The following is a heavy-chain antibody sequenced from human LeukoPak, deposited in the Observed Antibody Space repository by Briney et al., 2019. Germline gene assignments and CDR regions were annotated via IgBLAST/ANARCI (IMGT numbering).Heavy chain of an antibody. CDR3: ARGRGSSLIPNYYYYYMDV. D-gene: IGHD6-6*01. V-gene: IGHV4-38-2*02. J-gene: IGHJ6*03. CDR2: INHSGST. Sequence: SETLSLTCTVSGYSISSGYYWGWIRQPPGKGLEWIGEINHSGSTNYNPSLKSRVTMSVDTSKNQFSLKLSSVTAADTAVYYCARGRGSSLIPNYYYYYMDVWGKGTTVTVSS. CDR1: GYSISSGYY.